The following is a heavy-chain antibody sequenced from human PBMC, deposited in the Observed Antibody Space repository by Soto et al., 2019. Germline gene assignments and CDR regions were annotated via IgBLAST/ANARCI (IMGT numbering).Heavy chain of an antibody. Sequence: WGSLGVLWAASGFTFQNYDIKWERPAPRKGLEGVSYISSSGSTIYYADSVKGRFTISRDNAKNSLYLQMNSLRAEDTAVYYCARDKGDDFWSGYYEAYYYYYMDVWGKGTTVTVS. J-gene: IGHJ6*03. CDR3: ARDKGDDFWSGYYEAYYYYYMDV. D-gene: IGHD3-3*01. V-gene: IGHV3-11*01. CDR2: ISSSGSTI. CDR1: GFTFQNYD.